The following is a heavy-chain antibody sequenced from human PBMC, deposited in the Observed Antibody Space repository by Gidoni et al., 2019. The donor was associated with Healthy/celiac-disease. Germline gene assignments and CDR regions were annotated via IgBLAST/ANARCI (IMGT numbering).Heavy chain of an antibody. CDR2: IYYSGST. D-gene: IGHD5-12*01. J-gene: IGHJ4*02. CDR1: GGSISSGDYY. CDR3: ARVGYSGYDFVGYFDY. V-gene: IGHV4-30-4*01. Sequence: QVQLQESGPGLVKPSQTLSLTCTVSGGSISSGDYYWSWIRQPPGKGLEWIGYIYYSGSTYYNPSLKSRVTISVDTSKNQFSLKLSSVTAADTAVYYCARVGYSGYDFVGYFDYWGQGTLVTVSS.